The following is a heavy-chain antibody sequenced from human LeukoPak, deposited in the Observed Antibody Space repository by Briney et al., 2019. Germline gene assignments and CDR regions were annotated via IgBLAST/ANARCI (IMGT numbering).Heavy chain of an antibody. CDR3: ARRWYDSSGYSRHSDY. Sequence: PGESLKISCKGSGYSFTTYWMGWVRQMPGKGLERRVNFYPGDSDTRYSPSFQGQVTISADKSITTAYLQWSSLRASDIAIYYCARRWYDSSGYSRHSDYCGQGTLVTVPS. J-gene: IGHJ4*02. D-gene: IGHD3-22*01. CDR1: GYSFTTYW. V-gene: IGHV5-51*01. CDR2: FYPGDSDT.